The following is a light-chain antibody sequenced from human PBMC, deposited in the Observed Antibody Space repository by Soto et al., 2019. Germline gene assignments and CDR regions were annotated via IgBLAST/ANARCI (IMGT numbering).Light chain of an antibody. CDR1: QNISIY. Sequence: DIPMTQSPSSLSASIGDRVTITCRASQNISIYLHWYQQKPGQAPKFLIYASSNLQSGVPSRFSGSGSGTDFTLTISSLQPEDFATYYCQQSYSTLYTFGQGTKLEIK. J-gene: IGKJ2*01. CDR2: ASS. CDR3: QQSYSTLYT. V-gene: IGKV1-39*01.